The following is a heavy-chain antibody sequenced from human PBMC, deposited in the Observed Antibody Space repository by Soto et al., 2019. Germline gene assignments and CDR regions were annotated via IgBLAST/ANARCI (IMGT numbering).Heavy chain of an antibody. Sequence: ESGGGLVKPGGSLRLSCAASGFTFSSYSMNWVRQAPGKGLEWVSSISSSSSYIYYADSVKGRFTISRDNAKNSLYLQMNSLRAEDTAVYYCARARSYDFWSGYYPVYYYYGMDVWGQGTTVTVSS. CDR3: ARARSYDFWSGYYPVYYYYGMDV. D-gene: IGHD3-3*01. J-gene: IGHJ6*02. CDR1: GFTFSSYS. CDR2: ISSSSSYI. V-gene: IGHV3-21*01.